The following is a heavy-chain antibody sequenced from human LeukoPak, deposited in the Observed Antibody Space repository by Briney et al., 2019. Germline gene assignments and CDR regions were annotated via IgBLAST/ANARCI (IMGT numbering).Heavy chain of an antibody. V-gene: IGHV3-7*01. J-gene: IGHJ4*02. CDR2: IKQDGSEK. CDR3: VRAGYTYGTFYY. CDR1: GFAFNTFW. D-gene: IGHD2-8*01. Sequence: PGGSLRLSCAASGFAFNTFWMSWVRQPPGRGLEWVADIKQDGSEKNYVDSVRGRFTISRDNAKNSLYLQLNSLRVEDTAVYYCVRAGYTYGTFYYWGQGALVTVSS.